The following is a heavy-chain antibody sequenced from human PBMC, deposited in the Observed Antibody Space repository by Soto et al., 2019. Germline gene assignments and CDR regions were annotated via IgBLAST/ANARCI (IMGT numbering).Heavy chain of an antibody. J-gene: IGHJ5*02. CDR1: GGSISSGDYY. CDR3: ARAERRGYYDSSGFRNWFDP. V-gene: IGHV4-30-4*01. Sequence: SETLSLTCTVSGGSISSGDYYWSWIRQPPGKGLEWIGYIYYSGSTYYNPSLKSRVTISVDTSKNQFSLKLSSVTAADTAVYYCARAERRGYYDSSGFRNWFDPWGQGTLVTVSS. CDR2: IYYSGST. D-gene: IGHD3-22*01.